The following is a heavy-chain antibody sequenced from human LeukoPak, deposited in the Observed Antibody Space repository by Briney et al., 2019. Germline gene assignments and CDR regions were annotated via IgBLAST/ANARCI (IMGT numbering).Heavy chain of an antibody. V-gene: IGHV3-43D*03. CDR3: AKGGDRTLTGPFDY. J-gene: IGHJ4*02. CDR1: GFTFDDYA. CDR2: ISSDGGST. Sequence: GGSLRLSCAASGFTFDDYAMHWVRQAPGKGLEWVSLISSDGGSTYYADSVKGRFTISRDNSKNSLYLQMSSLRAEDTALYYCAKGGDRTLTGPFDYWGQGTLVTVSS. D-gene: IGHD3-9*01.